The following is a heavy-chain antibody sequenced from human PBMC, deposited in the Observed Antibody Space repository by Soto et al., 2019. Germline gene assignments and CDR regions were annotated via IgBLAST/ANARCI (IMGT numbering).Heavy chain of an antibody. CDR1: GGSISSGGYS. J-gene: IGHJ4*02. CDR2: IYHSGST. Sequence: SETLSLTCAVSGGSISSGGYSWSWIRQPPGKGLEWIGYIYHSGSTYYNPSLKSRVTISVDRSKNQFSLKLSSVTAADTAVYYWARADGAVLRYWGKGTRVTVSS. V-gene: IGHV4-30-2*01. CDR3: ARADGAVLRY. D-gene: IGHD1-26*01.